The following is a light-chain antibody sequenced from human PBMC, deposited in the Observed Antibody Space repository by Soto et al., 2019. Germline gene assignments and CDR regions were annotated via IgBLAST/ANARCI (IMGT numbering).Light chain of an antibody. Sequence: EIVMTQSPATLSVSPGGRATLSCRASQSISGTLAWYQQKPGQAPRLLIHGASTRAPSLPARFSGSGSGTDFPLTISSLQSEDFAVYYCQQYNDWPWPFGQGTKVEI. CDR3: QQYNDWPWP. CDR2: GAS. V-gene: IGKV3-15*01. CDR1: QSISGT. J-gene: IGKJ1*01.